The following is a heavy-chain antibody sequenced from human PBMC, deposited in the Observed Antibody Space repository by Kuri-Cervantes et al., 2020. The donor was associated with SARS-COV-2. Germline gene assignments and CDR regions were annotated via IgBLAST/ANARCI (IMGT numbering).Heavy chain of an antibody. J-gene: IGHJ4*02. Sequence: ASVKVSCKASGYTFTGYYMHWVRQAPGQGLEWMGIINPSGGSTSYAQKFQGRVTMTRGTSTSTVYMELSSLRSEDTAVYYCARRNVGGLDYWGQGTLVTVSS. CDR3: ARRNVGGLDY. CDR1: GYTFTGYY. V-gene: IGHV1-46*01. CDR2: INPSGGST. D-gene: IGHD3-16*01.